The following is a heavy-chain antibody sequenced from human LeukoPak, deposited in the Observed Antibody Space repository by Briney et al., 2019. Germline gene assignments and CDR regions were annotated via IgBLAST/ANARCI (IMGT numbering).Heavy chain of an antibody. CDR2: ISAYNGNT. D-gene: IGHD3-3*01. V-gene: IGHV1-18*01. J-gene: IGHJ4*02. CDR1: GYTFTSYG. CDR3: ARDRDDFWSGYVVIDY. Sequence: ASVKVSCKASGYTFTSYGISWVRQAPGQGLEWMGWISAYNGNTNYAQMLQGRVTMTTDTSTSTAYMELRSLRSDDTAVYYCARDRDDFWSGYVVIDYWGQGTLVTVSS.